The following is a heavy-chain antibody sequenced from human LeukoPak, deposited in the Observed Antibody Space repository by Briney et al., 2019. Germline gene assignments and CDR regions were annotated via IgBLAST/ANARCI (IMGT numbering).Heavy chain of an antibody. CDR3: ARGEFNTLFDY. V-gene: IGHV4-59*08. CDR2: NSYSGST. CDR1: GGSVSSFY. J-gene: IGHJ4*02. D-gene: IGHD3-10*01. Sequence: SETLSLTCTVSGGSVSSFYWSWIRQPPGKGLEWIAFNSYSGSTNYNPSLKSRVTISVDTSENQFSLKLSSVTAADTALYYCARGEFNTLFDYWGQGTLVTVSS.